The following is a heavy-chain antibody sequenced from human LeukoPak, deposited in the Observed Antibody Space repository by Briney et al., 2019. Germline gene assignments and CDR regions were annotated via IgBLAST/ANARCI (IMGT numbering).Heavy chain of an antibody. V-gene: IGHV3-66*01. CDR1: GFTVTSNY. CDR3: ASKLTSGY. CDR2: IYSGGTT. D-gene: IGHD4-17*01. J-gene: IGHJ4*02. Sequence: PGGSLRLSCVVSGFTVTSNYMSWVRQAPGKGLEWVPVIYSGGTTNYADSVKGRFTVYRDNSKNTLYLQMNSLRAEDTAVYYCASKLTSGYWGQGTLVTVSS.